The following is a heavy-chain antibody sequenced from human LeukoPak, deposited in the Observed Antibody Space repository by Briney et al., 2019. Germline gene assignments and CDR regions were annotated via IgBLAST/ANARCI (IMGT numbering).Heavy chain of an antibody. Sequence: PSETLSLTWAVYGGSFSGYYWSGIRQPPGKGLEWIGEINHSGSTNYTPSLKSRVTILVDTSKNQFSLKLSSVTAADTAVYYCASRSPAFDPWGQGTLVTVSS. CDR3: ASRSPAFDP. CDR2: INHSGST. V-gene: IGHV4-34*01. J-gene: IGHJ5*02. CDR1: GGSFSGYY.